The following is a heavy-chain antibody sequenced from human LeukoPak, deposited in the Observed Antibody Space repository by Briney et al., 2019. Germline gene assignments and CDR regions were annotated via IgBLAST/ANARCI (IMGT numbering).Heavy chain of an antibody. CDR2: INPSGRT. Sequence: SETLSLSCAVYGGSFGGYQWTWVRQSPGMGLEWIGEINPSGRTNYNPSLKSRVITSVDTSKNQFSLRLSSGTAADTAIYYCARALTLPDFYYYMDVWGEGTTVTVSS. CDR1: GGSFGGYQ. D-gene: IGHD2-15*01. CDR3: ARALTLPDFYYYMDV. V-gene: IGHV4-34*01. J-gene: IGHJ6*03.